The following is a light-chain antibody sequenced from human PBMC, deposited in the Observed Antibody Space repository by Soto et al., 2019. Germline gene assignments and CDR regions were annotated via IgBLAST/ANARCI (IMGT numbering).Light chain of an antibody. Sequence: QSALTQPPSASGSPGQSVTISCTGTSSDVGGYDYVSWYQHHPGKAPKLMIYYVTQRPSGVPDRFSASKSGNTASLTVSGLQADDEADYYCSSFAGSNTWVFGGGTKLTVL. CDR3: SSFAGSNTWV. J-gene: IGLJ3*02. CDR1: SSDVGGYDY. V-gene: IGLV2-8*01. CDR2: YVT.